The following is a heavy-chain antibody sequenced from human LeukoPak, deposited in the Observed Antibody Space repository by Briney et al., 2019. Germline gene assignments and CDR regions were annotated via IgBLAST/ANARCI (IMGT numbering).Heavy chain of an antibody. CDR1: GYKFNVFA. CDR3: ARGFGVVAATISYLYYYMDV. D-gene: IGHD2-15*01. CDR2: ISASSGNT. J-gene: IGHJ6*03. V-gene: IGHV1-18*01. Sequence: ASVKVSCKASGYKFNVFAVSWVRQAPGQGLEWMGWISASSGNTKLAQRLQGRVTMTTDTSTSTAYMELRSLRSDDTAVYYCARGFGVVAATISYLYYYMDVWGKGTTVTVSS.